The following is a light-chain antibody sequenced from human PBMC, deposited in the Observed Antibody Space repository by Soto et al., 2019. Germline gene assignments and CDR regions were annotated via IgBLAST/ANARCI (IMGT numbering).Light chain of an antibody. Sequence: DIQMTQSPSTLSASVGDRVTITCRASQSISSGLAWYQQKPGKAPKLLIYAASSLESGVPSRFSGSGSGTEFTLTISSLQPDDFATYYCLQYNSYPHTFGQGTKLEIK. J-gene: IGKJ2*01. V-gene: IGKV1-5*03. CDR3: LQYNSYPHT. CDR1: QSISSG. CDR2: AAS.